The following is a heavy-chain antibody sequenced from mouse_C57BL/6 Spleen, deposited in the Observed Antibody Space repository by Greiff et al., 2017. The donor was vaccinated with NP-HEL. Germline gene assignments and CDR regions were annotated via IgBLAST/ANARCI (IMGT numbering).Heavy chain of an antibody. Sequence: QVQLQQPGAELVKPGASVKVSCKASGYTFTSYWMHWVKQRPGQGLEWIGRIHPSDSDTNYNQKFKGKATLTVDKSSSTAYMQLSSLTSEDSAVYYCAIGDYYGSSYCWYFDVWGTGTTVTVSS. CDR3: AIGDYYGSSYCWYFDV. J-gene: IGHJ1*03. CDR2: IHPSDSDT. CDR1: GYTFTSYW. D-gene: IGHD1-1*01. V-gene: IGHV1-74*01.